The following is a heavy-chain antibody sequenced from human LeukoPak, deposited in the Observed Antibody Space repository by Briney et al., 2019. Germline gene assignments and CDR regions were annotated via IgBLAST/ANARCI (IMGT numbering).Heavy chain of an antibody. D-gene: IGHD5-18*01. V-gene: IGHV4-31*03. Sequence: SQTLSLTCTVSGGSLDSVNSYWSWIRQHPGKGLEWIGYIYYNGRTQYNPSLQSRVTISVDTSKNHFSPNLNSVNVADTAVYYCARDRGYSSGLDSWGQGILVTVSS. CDR3: ARDRGYSSGLDS. J-gene: IGHJ4*02. CDR1: GGSLDSVNSY. CDR2: IYYNGRT.